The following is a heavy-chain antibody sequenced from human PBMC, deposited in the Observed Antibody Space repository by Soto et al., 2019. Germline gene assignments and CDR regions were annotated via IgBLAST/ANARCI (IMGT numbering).Heavy chain of an antibody. J-gene: IGHJ3*02. D-gene: IGHD3-22*01. Sequence: PGGSLRLSCAASGFTFSDYYMSWIRQAPGKGLEWVSYISSSSSYTNYADSVKGRFTISRDNAKNSLYLQMNSLRAEDTAVYYCARANYYDRTGTSALDIWGQGTMVTVSS. CDR3: ARANYYDRTGTSALDI. CDR2: ISSSSSYT. V-gene: IGHV3-11*06. CDR1: GFTFSDYY.